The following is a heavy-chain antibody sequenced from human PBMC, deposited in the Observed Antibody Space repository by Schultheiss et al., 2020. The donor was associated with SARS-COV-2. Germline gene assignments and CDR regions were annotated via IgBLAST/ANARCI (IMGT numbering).Heavy chain of an antibody. CDR3: AILITVTSPGGG. Sequence: ASVKVSCKASGYTFTGYYMHWVRQAPGQGLEWMGWMNPNSGNTGYAQKFQGRVTMTRDTSISTAYMELSRLRSDDTAVYYCAILITVTSPGGGWGQGTLVTVSS. CDR2: MNPNSGNT. V-gene: IGHV1-2*02. J-gene: IGHJ4*02. D-gene: IGHD4-17*01. CDR1: GYTFTGYY.